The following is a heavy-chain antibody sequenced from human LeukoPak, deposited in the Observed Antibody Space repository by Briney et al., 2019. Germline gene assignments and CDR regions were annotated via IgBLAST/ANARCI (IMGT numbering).Heavy chain of an antibody. CDR2: IYYSGST. J-gene: IGHJ4*02. D-gene: IGHD3-22*01. CDR3: ARGGYYYDSSGAGYDY. V-gene: IGHV4-61*01. Sequence: SETLSLTCTVSGGSISSSSYYWSWIRQPPGKGLEGNGYIYYSGSTNYSPSLKSRVTISVDTSKNQFSLKLSSVTAADTAVYYCARGGYYYDSSGAGYDYWGQGTLVTVSS. CDR1: GGSISSSSYY.